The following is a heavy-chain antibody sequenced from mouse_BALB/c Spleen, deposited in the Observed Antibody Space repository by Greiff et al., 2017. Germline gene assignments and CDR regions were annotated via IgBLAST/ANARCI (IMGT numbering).Heavy chain of an antibody. D-gene: IGHD3-1*01. CDR3: ARLHSSGYPDY. CDR2: ISTYYGAA. J-gene: IGHJ2*01. Sequence: QVHVKQSGAELVRPGVSVKISCKGSGYTFTDYAMHWVKQSHAKSLEWIGVISTYYGAASYNQKFKGKATMTVDKSSSTAYMELARLTSEDSAIYYCARLHSSGYPDYWGQGTTLTVSS. V-gene: IGHV1S137*01. CDR1: GYTFTDYA.